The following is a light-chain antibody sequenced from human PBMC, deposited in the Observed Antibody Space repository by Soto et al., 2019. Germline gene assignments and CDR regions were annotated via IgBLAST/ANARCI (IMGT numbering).Light chain of an antibody. Sequence: QPVLTQPPSVSGAPGQRVTISCTGSSSNIGAGYDVHWYQQLPGTAPKLLIYGNSNRPSGVPDRFSGSKSGTSASLAITGLQAEDAADYYCQSYDSILDVVFGGGTNVTVL. V-gene: IGLV1-40*01. CDR1: SSNIGAGYD. J-gene: IGLJ2*01. CDR3: QSYDSILDVV. CDR2: GNS.